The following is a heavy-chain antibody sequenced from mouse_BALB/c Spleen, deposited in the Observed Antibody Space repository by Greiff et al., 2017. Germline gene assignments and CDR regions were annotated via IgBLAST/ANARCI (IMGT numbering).Heavy chain of an antibody. J-gene: IGHJ1*01. CDR2: IWSGGST. CDR3: ASLATMITTGYFDV. Sequence: VQLKESGPGLVQPSQSLSITCTVSGFSLTSYGVHWVRQSPGKGLEWLGVIWSGGSTDYNAAFISRLSISKDNSKSQVFFKMNSLQADDTAIYYCASLATMITTGYFDVWGAGTTVTVSA. V-gene: IGHV2-4-1*01. CDR1: GFSLTSYG. D-gene: IGHD2-4*01.